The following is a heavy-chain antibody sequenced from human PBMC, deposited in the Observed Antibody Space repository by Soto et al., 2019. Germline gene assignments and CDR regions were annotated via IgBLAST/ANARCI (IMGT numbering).Heavy chain of an antibody. CDR3: AKAPDYGDFVNWFDP. V-gene: IGHV3-23*01. J-gene: IGHJ5*02. Sequence: LRLSCAASGFTFSGFSRNWVRQAPGKGLEWVSAMSGRGGRTYYAGSVKGRFTISRDNSKNTLYLQMNSLRAEDTAVYYCAKAPDYGDFVNWFDPWGQGTLVTVSS. CDR1: GFTFSGFS. CDR2: MSGRGGRT. D-gene: IGHD4-17*01.